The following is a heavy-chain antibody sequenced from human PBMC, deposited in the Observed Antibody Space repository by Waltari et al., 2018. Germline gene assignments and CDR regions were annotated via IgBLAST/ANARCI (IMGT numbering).Heavy chain of an antibody. CDR1: GFTVSSNY. D-gene: IGHD3-16*02. CDR2: SYSGGST. V-gene: IGHV3-66*02. Sequence: EVQLVESGGGLVQPGGSLRLSCAASGFTVSSNYMSWVRQAPGKGLGWVSVSYSGGSTYYADSVKGRFTISRDNSKNTLYLQMNSLRAEDTAVYYCARAGYDYVWGSYRYHWYFDLWGRGTLVTVSS. J-gene: IGHJ2*01. CDR3: ARAGYDYVWGSYRYHWYFDL.